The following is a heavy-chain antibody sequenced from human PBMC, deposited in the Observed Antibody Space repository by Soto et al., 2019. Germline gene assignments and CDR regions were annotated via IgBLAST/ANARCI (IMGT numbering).Heavy chain of an antibody. Sequence: PSDTLSLTCSVSGYSILNSRFYWAWIRQPPGEGLEWIGSIYHTGNAYYNPSLKSRVTISVDTSKNQFSLKLTSVTAADAALYYCARDFFDSSDYTTNWFDPWGQGTLVTVS. D-gene: IGHD3-22*01. V-gene: IGHV4-39*01. CDR1: GYSILNSRFY. CDR3: ARDFFDSSDYTTNWFDP. J-gene: IGHJ5*02. CDR2: IYHTGNA.